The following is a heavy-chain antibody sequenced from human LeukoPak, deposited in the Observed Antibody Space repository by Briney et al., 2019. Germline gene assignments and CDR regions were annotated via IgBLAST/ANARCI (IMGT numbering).Heavy chain of an antibody. D-gene: IGHD3-22*01. CDR3: ARGSVYDSSTFDI. CDR1: GGSISSGGYS. J-gene: IGHJ3*02. CDR2: IYHTGST. V-gene: IGHV4-30-2*01. Sequence: SQTLSLTCAVSGGSISSGGYSWGWIRQPPGKGLEFIGYIYHTGSTNYNPSLKSRVAISVDRSKNQSSLKLTSVTAADTAVYYCARGSVYDSSTFDIWGQGTMVTVSS.